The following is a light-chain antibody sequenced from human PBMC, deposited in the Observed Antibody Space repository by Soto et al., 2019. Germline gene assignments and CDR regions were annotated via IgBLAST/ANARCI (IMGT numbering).Light chain of an antibody. CDR2: DAS. CDR1: QSVSRD. Sequence: DIVLTQSPATLSLSPGERATLSCRASQSVSRDFAWYQQKPGQAPRLLIYDASNRATGIPARFSGSGSGTDFTLTINSLQPEDVATYYCQKYNSAPRTFGQGTKVEIK. J-gene: IGKJ1*01. V-gene: IGKV3-11*01. CDR3: QKYNSAPRT.